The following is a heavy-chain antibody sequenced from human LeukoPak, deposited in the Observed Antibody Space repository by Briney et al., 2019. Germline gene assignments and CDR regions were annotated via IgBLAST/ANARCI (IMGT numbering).Heavy chain of an antibody. CDR2: IYYSGST. Sequence: SETLSLTCTVSGGSISSSSYYWGWIRQPPGKGLEWIGSIYYSGSTNYNPSRKSRVTISVDTSKNQFSLKLSSVTAADTAVYYCARLVTMVRGAKKFDYWGQGTLVTVSS. J-gene: IGHJ4*02. D-gene: IGHD3-10*01. V-gene: IGHV4-39*07. CDR3: ARLVTMVRGAKKFDY. CDR1: GGSISSSSYY.